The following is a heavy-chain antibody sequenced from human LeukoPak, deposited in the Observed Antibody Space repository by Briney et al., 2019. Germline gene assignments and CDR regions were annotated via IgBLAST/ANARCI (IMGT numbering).Heavy chain of an antibody. V-gene: IGHV4-39*01. CDR3: ATNRRYCSSTSCQNYYYYMDV. D-gene: IGHD2-2*01. CDR2: IYYSGST. J-gene: IGHJ6*03. Sequence: SETLSLTCTVSGGSISSSSYYWGWIRQPPGKGLEWIGSIYYSGSTYYNPSLKSRVTISVDTSKNQFSLKLSSVTAADTAVYYCATNRRYCSSTSCQNYYYYMDVWGKGTTVTVSS. CDR1: GGSISSSSYY.